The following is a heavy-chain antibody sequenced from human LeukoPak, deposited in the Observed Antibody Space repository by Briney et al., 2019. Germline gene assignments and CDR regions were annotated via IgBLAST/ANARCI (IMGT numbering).Heavy chain of an antibody. Sequence: SETLSLTCTVSGGSISSGDYYWSWIRQPPGKGLEWIGYIYYSGSTYYNPSLKSRVTISVDTSKNQFSLKLSSVTAADTAVYYCARDRVDYYDSSGYYPNWGQGTLVTVSS. J-gene: IGHJ4*02. CDR1: GGSISSGDYY. CDR2: IYYSGST. D-gene: IGHD3-22*01. CDR3: ARDRVDYYDSSGYYPN. V-gene: IGHV4-30-4*01.